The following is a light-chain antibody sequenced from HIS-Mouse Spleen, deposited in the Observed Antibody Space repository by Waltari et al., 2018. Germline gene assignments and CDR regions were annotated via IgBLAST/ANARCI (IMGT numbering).Light chain of an antibody. V-gene: IGLV2-23*01. Sequence: QSALTSPASESGSPGQSITPSCPGPSRDVASYNSVSVYQPHPGKNPKLMIYEGSKRPSGVSNRFSGSKSGNTASLTISGLQAEDEADYYCCSYAGSSTPVVFGGGTKLTVL. CDR1: SRDVASYNS. CDR3: CSYAGSSTPVV. J-gene: IGLJ2*01. CDR2: EGS.